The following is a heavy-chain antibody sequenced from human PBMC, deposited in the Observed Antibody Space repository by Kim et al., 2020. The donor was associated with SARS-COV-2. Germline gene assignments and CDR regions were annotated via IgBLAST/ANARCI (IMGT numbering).Heavy chain of an antibody. V-gene: IGHV5-51*01. CDR3: AIRPACSSTRCQTWVDP. D-gene: IGHD2-2*01. CDR2: IYPGDSDT. CDR1: GYSFTKYW. Sequence: GESLKISCKGSGYSFTKYWIGWVRQMPGKGLEWMGIIYPGDSDTRYSPSFQGQVTISADKSISTAYLQWSSLKASDTAMYYCAIRPACSSTRCQTWVDPWGQGTLVTVSS. J-gene: IGHJ5*02.